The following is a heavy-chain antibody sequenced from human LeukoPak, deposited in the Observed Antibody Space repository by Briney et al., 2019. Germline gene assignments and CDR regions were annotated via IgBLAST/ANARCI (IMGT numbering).Heavy chain of an antibody. J-gene: IGHJ4*02. CDR2: IYPGDSDT. Sequence: GESLKISCKGSGYSFTSYWIGWVRQMPGKGLEWMGIIYPGDSDTRYSPSFQGQVTISADKFISTAYLQWSSLKASDTAVYYCARRYCSSTSCYNFDYWGQGTLVTVSS. CDR1: GYSFTSYW. D-gene: IGHD2-2*02. V-gene: IGHV5-51*01. CDR3: ARRYCSSTSCYNFDY.